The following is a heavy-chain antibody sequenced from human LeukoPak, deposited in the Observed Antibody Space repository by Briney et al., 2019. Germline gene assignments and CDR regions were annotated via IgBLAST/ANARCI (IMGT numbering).Heavy chain of an antibody. CDR3: VILTDVGVDY. CDR1: GGTFSSYA. V-gene: IGHV1-69*01. Sequence: GASVKVSCKASGGTFSSYAISWVRQAPGEGLEWMGGIIPIFGTANYAQKFQGRVTITADESTSTAYMELSSLRSEDTAVYYCVILTDVGVDYWGQGTLVTVSS. J-gene: IGHJ4*02. CDR2: IIPIFGTA. D-gene: IGHD3-9*01.